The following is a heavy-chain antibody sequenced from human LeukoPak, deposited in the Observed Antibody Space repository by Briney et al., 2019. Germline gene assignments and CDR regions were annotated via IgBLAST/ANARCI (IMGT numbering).Heavy chain of an antibody. D-gene: IGHD3-10*01. Sequence: GGSLRLSCAASGFTVSSNYMSWVRQAPGKGLEWGSVIYIGGSTYYADSVKGRFTISRDNSKNTLYLQMNSLRAEDTAVSSCASSRGGFGEFIRSNYFAYWGQGTLVTVSS. V-gene: IGHV3-66*01. CDR3: ASSRGGFGEFIRSNYFAY. CDR2: IYIGGST. CDR1: GFTVSSNY. J-gene: IGHJ4*02.